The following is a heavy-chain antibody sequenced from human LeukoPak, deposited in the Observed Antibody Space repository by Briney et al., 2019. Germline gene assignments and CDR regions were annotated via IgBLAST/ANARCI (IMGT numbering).Heavy chain of an antibody. V-gene: IGHV3-7*03. Sequence: GGSLRLSCAASGFALSSHWMTWVRQVPGRGPEWVANVNRDGSETYYLDSVKGRFTISKDNAKNSLYLQMNSLGAEDTALYHCARNNGMDVWGQGTTVIVSS. J-gene: IGHJ6*02. CDR3: ARNNGMDV. CDR2: VNRDGSET. CDR1: GFALSSHW.